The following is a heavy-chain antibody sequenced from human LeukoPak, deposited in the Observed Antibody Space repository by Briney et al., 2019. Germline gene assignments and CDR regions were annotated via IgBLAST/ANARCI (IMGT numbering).Heavy chain of an antibody. Sequence: ASVKVSCTASGYTFTNYYMHWVRQAPGQGLEWMGIINPSDGSRSYAQKFQGRVTMTRDTSKSTVYMELSSLRSEDTAAYYCARAYNREAVTGPTNAPFDYWGQGTLVPVSS. CDR2: INPSDGSR. CDR1: GYTFTNYY. CDR3: ARAYNREAVTGPTNAPFDY. J-gene: IGHJ4*02. D-gene: IGHD6-19*01. V-gene: IGHV1-46*01.